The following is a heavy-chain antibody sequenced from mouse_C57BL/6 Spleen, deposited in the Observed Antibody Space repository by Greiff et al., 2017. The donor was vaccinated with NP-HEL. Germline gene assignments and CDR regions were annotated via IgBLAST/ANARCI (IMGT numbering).Heavy chain of an antibody. CDR1: GYAFSSSW. V-gene: IGHV1-82*01. CDR3: ASPFDYDYDGGYFDY. D-gene: IGHD2-4*01. J-gene: IGHJ2*01. CDR2: IYPGDGDT. Sequence: VQLQQSGPELVKPGASVKISCKASGYAFSSSWMNWVKQRPGKGLEWIGRIYPGDGDTNYNGKFKGKATLTADKSSSTAYMQLSSLTSEDSAVYLCASPFDYDYDGGYFDYWGQGTTLTVSS.